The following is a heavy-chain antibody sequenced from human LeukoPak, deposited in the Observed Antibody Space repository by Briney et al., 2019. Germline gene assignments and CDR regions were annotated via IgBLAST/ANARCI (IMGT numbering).Heavy chain of an antibody. J-gene: IGHJ5*02. CDR1: GFTFSDYY. V-gene: IGHV3-11*01. D-gene: IGHD6-13*01. Sequence: GGSLRLSCAASGFTFSDYYMSWIRQAPGKGLEWVSYISSSGSTIYCADSVKGRFTISRDNSKNTLYLQMNSLRAEDTAVYYCAKEIAAVRILNWFDPWGQGTLVTVSS. CDR3: AKEIAAVRILNWFDP. CDR2: ISSSGSTI.